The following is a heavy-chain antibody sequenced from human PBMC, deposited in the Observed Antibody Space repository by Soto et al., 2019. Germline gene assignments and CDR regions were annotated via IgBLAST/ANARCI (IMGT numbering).Heavy chain of an antibody. CDR2: ISAYNGNK. J-gene: IGHJ4*02. CDR3: ASDFRSSTSCFDF. Sequence: QVQLVQSGAEVKKPGASVKVSCKPSVYTFTSYGISWVRQAPGQGLEWMGWISAYNGNKNYAQKLQGRATMTTDTTASTAYMELRSLRSDDTAVYYCASDFRSSTSCFDFWGQGTLVTVSS. CDR1: VYTFTSYG. V-gene: IGHV1-18*01. D-gene: IGHD2-2*01.